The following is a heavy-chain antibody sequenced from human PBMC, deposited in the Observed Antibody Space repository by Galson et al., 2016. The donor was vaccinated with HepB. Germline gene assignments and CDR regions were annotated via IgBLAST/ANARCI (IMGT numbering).Heavy chain of an antibody. CDR1: GCTFSNYG. CDR2: IYYDGSKK. J-gene: IGHJ3*02. V-gene: IGHV3-33*01. CDR3: ARWGDSEGVNAFDI. D-gene: IGHD2-21*02. Sequence: SLRLSCAASGCTFSNYGMHCVRQASVTGLEWGALIYYDGSKKYYWDSVKGRFTISRDNSKNTLFLQMNSLRAEDTAVYHCARWGDSEGVNAFDIWGQGTLVTVSS.